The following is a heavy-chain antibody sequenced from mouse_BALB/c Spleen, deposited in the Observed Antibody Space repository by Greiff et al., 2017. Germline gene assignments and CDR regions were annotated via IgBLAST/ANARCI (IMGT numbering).Heavy chain of an antibody. D-gene: IGHD2-1*01. CDR3: ARRGNYGGYFDY. J-gene: IGHJ2*01. CDR1: GYTFTNYW. CDR2: IYPGGGYT. Sequence: VQRVESGAELVRPGTSVKISCKASGYTFTNYWLGWVKQRPGHGLEWIGDIYPGGGYTNYNEKFKGKATLTADTSSSTAYMQLSSLTSEDTAVYFCARRGNYGGYFDYWGQGTTLTVSS. V-gene: IGHV1-63*02.